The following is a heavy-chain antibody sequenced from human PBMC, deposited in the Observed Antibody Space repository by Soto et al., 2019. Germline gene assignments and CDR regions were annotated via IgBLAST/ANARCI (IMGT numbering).Heavy chain of an antibody. V-gene: IGHV4-31*03. D-gene: IGHD2-2*01. CDR3: ARAKDIVVVPAAQSLSWFDP. CDR1: GGSISSGGYY. Sequence: QVQLQESGPGLVKPSQTLSLTCTVSGGSISSGGYYWSWIRQHPGKGLEWIGYTYYSGSTYYNPSLKSRVTISVDTSKNQCTLKLSSVTAADTAVYYCARAKDIVVVPAAQSLSWFDPWGQGTLVTVSS. J-gene: IGHJ5*02. CDR2: TYYSGST.